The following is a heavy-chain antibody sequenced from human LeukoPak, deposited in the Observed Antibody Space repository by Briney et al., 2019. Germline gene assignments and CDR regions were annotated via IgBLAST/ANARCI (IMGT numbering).Heavy chain of an antibody. CDR3: VRDYRGGWNDY. J-gene: IGHJ4*02. CDR2: IREDGNEK. V-gene: IGHV3-7*01. CDR1: GFTFRKHW. D-gene: IGHD1-26*01. Sequence: TWGSLRLSCAATGFTFRKHWMSWVRQTVGKGLECVAKIREDGNEKHYVDSVKGRFTISRDNAKNSLFLQMNNLRVDDTAVYYCVRDYRGGWNDYWGQGTLVTVSS.